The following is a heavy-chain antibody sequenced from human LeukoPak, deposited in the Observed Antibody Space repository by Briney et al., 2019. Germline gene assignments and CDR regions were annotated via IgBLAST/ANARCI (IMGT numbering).Heavy chain of an antibody. V-gene: IGHV3-7*01. J-gene: IGHJ6*03. CDR2: IKQDGSEK. Sequence: QPGGSLRLSCAASGFTFSSYWMSWVRQAPGEGLEWVANIKQDGSEKYYVDSVKGRFTISRDNAKNSLYLQMNSLRAEDTAVYYCARERHQLALYYYYYYMDVWGKGTTVTVSS. CDR1: GFTFSSYW. CDR3: ARERHQLALYYYYYYMDV. D-gene: IGHD6-13*01.